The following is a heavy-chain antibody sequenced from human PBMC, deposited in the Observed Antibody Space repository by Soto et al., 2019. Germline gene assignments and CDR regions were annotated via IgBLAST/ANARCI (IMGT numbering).Heavy chain of an antibody. Sequence: EVQLAESGGGLVQPGGSLRLSCAASGFTFSNYSMNWVRQAPGKGLEWVSYISSSSSTIYYADSVRGRFTVSRDNAKKSLYLQMNSLRAEDTAAYYCARRGALECWGQGTLVTVSS. J-gene: IGHJ4*02. CDR2: ISSSSSTI. D-gene: IGHD3-10*01. CDR3: ARRGALEC. CDR1: GFTFSNYS. V-gene: IGHV3-48*01.